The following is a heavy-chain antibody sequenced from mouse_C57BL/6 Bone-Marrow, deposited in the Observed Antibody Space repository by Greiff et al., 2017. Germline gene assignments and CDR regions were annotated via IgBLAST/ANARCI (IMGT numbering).Heavy chain of an antibody. V-gene: IGHV1-53*01. CDR1: GYTFTSYW. CDR2: INPSNGGT. CDR3: ARESSCCAICEFDY. Sequence: QVQLQQPGTELVKPGASVKLSCKASGYTFTSYWMHWVKQRPGQGLEWIGNINPSNGGTNYNQKFKSKATLTVDKSSSTAYMQLSSLTSEDAAVYDWARESSCCAICEFDYWGKGTTLTVSS. D-gene: IGHD6-1*01. J-gene: IGHJ2*01.